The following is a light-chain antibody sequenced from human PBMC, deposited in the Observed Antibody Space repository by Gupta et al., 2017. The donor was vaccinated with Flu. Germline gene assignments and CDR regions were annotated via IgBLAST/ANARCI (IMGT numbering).Light chain of an antibody. Sequence: QSALTHPAPCSGPRGQSITISCTGTSNDVGNYNLVSWYQQPAGQAPKLIIYEGSQRASGISGRLSGSKSGNTASLTISGLQAEDEADYYCCSYAGSSTWVFGGGTKVTVL. CDR2: EGS. J-gene: IGLJ3*02. V-gene: IGLV2-23*01. CDR3: CSYAGSSTWV. CDR1: SNDVGNYNL.